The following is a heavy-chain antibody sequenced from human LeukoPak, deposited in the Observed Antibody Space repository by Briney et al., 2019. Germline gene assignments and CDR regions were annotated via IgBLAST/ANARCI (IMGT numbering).Heavy chain of an antibody. Sequence: SETLSLTCTVSGGSISSYYWSWIRQPPGKGLEWIGYIYYSGSTNYNPSLKSRVTISVDTSKNQFSLKLSSVTAADTAVYYCARHGWGYYGSGSYFSFDYWGQGTLVTVSP. V-gene: IGHV4-59*08. J-gene: IGHJ4*02. CDR2: IYYSGST. CDR3: ARHGWGYYGSGSYFSFDY. D-gene: IGHD3-10*01. CDR1: GGSISSYY.